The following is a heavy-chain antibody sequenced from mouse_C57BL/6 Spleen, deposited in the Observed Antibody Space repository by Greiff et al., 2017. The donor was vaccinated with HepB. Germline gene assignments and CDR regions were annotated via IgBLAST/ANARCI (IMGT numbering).Heavy chain of an antibody. V-gene: IGHV1-64*01. CDR1: GYTFTSYW. D-gene: IGHD2-1*01. Sequence: QVQLQQPGAELAKPGASVKLSCKASGYTFTSYWMHWVKQRPGQGLEWIGMIHPNSGSTNYNEKFKSKATLTVDKSSSTAYMQLSSLTSEDSAVYYCAVRMVLGNYFDYWGQGTTLTVSS. CDR3: AVRMVLGNYFDY. J-gene: IGHJ2*01. CDR2: IHPNSGST.